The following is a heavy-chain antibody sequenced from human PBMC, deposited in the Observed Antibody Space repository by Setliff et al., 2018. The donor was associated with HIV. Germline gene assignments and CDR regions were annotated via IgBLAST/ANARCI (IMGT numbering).Heavy chain of an antibody. CDR3: ARGPPGWELPKDWFDP. CDR1: GGSISSGDYY. J-gene: IGHJ5*02. Sequence: SETLSFTCTVSGGSISSGDYYWSWIRQPAGKGLEWIGRIYTSGSTNYNPSLKSRVTMSVDTSKNQFSLKLSSVTAADTAVYYCARGPPGWELPKDWFDPWGQGTLVTVSS. CDR2: IYTSGST. V-gene: IGHV4-61*02. D-gene: IGHD1-26*01.